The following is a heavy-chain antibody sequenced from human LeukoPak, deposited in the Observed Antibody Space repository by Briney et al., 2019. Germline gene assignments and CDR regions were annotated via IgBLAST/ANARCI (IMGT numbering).Heavy chain of an antibody. CDR3: AREAPDSRGLSFDF. J-gene: IGHJ4*02. V-gene: IGHV7-4-1*02. CDR1: GYTFSNYH. Sequence: GASVKVSCKVSGYTFSNYHMNWVRQAPGQGLEWMGWINTNTGNPTYAQDFTGRFVFSMDTSINTTYLQISSLKTEDTAVYYCAREAPDSRGLSFDFWGQGTLVTVSS. CDR2: INTNTGNP. D-gene: IGHD3-22*01.